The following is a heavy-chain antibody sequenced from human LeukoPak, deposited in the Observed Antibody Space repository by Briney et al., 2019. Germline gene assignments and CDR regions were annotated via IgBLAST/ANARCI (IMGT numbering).Heavy chain of an antibody. Sequence: SQTRSLTCAISGDSLSSNSAAWNWIRQSPSRGLEWLGRTYYRSKWHNDYAVSVKSRITINPETSKNQFSLQLNSVTPEDTAVYFCARVGDYYDSSGLEDAFDIWGQGTMVTVSS. V-gene: IGHV6-1*01. CDR1: GDSLSSNSAA. J-gene: IGHJ3*02. CDR2: TYYRSKWHN. CDR3: ARVGDYYDSSGLEDAFDI. D-gene: IGHD3-22*01.